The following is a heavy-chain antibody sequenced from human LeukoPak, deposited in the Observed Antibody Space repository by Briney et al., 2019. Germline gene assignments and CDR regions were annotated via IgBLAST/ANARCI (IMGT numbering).Heavy chain of an antibody. J-gene: IGHJ4*02. CDR1: GYTFTSYG. V-gene: IGHV1-18*01. D-gene: IGHD3-3*01. Sequence: ASVKVSCKASGYTFTSYGISWVRQAPGQGLEWMGWISAYNGNTNYAQKLQGRVTMTTDTSTSTAYMELRSLRSDDTAVYYCARDLGGIYDFWSGPSIWGQGTLVTVSS. CDR2: ISAYNGNT. CDR3: ARDLGGIYDFWSGPSI.